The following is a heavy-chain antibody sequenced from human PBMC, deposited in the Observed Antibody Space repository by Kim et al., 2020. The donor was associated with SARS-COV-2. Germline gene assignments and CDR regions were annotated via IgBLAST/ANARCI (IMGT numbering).Heavy chain of an antibody. V-gene: IGHV4-59*01. J-gene: IGHJ4*02. CDR3: ARVGSGWSRGLDFDY. D-gene: IGHD6-19*01. Sequence: PSLKSRVTISVDTSKSQFSLKLSSVTAADTAVYYCARVGSGWSRGLDFDYWGQGTLVTVSS.